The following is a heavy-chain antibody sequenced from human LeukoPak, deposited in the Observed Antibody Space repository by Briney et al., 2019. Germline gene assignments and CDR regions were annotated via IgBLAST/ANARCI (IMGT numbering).Heavy chain of an antibody. D-gene: IGHD6-19*01. CDR2: INPNSGGT. J-gene: IGHJ4*02. Sequence: ASVKVSCKASGYTFTDYYIHWVRQAPGQGLEWVGWINPNSGGTNSAQKFQGRVTMTRDTSISTAYMELSRLRSDDTAVYYCARTDRKYSSGWYLDYWGQGTLVTVSS. V-gene: IGHV1-2*02. CDR3: ARTDRKYSSGWYLDY. CDR1: GYTFTDYY.